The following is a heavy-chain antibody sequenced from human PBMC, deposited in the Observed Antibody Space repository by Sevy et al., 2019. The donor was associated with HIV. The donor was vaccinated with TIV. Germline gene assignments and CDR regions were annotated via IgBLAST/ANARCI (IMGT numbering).Heavy chain of an antibody. V-gene: IGHV1-18*04. CDR3: ARYCSSTSCYTVDRKLDY. D-gene: IGHD2-2*02. J-gene: IGHJ4*02. Sequence: ASVKVSCKASGYTFTNYGINWVRQAPGQWLEWMGWISAYNGNTEYEQNFQGRVTMTTDTSTSTAYMELRSLRSDDTAVYYCARYCSSTSCYTVDRKLDYWGQGTLVTVSS. CDR1: GYTFTNYG. CDR2: ISAYNGNT.